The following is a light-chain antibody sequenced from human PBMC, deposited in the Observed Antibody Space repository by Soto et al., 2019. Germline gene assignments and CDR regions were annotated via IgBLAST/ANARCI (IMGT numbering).Light chain of an antibody. CDR1: QSVSSSY. CDR3: HHYDSSPPYT. Sequence: EIVLTQSPVTLSLSPGERATLSCRASQSVSSSYLAWYQQKPGQAPRLLIYAASSRATGIPDRFIGSGSGTDFTLTISRLEPDDSAVYYCHHYDSSPPYTFGQGTKVDIK. CDR2: AAS. V-gene: IGKV3-20*01. J-gene: IGKJ2*01.